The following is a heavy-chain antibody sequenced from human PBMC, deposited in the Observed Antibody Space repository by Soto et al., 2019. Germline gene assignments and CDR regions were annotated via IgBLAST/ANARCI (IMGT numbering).Heavy chain of an antibody. CDR1: GGSISSGGYY. CDR2: IYYSGST. CDR3: ARFATYYYGSGSYRYFDY. J-gene: IGHJ4*02. Sequence: PSETLSLTCTVSGGSISSGGYYWSWIRQPPGKGLEWIGYIYYSGSTNYNPSLKSRVTISVDTSKNQFSLKLSSVTAADTAVYYCARFATYYYGSGSYRYFDYWGQGTLVTVSS. V-gene: IGHV4-61*08. D-gene: IGHD3-10*01.